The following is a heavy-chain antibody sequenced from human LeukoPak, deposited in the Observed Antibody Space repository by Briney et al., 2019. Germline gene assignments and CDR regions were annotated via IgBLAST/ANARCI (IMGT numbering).Heavy chain of an antibody. CDR3: ARKTTGTMSPYFDY. J-gene: IGHJ4*02. V-gene: IGHV4-59*01. CDR1: GVSISGSY. Sequence: SETLSLTCTVSGVSISGSYWSWIRQLPGKGLEWLGYIYYSGSTNYNPSLKSRVTISVDTSRNQFSLKLSSVTAADTAVYYCARKTTGTMSPYFDYWGQGTLVTVSS. CDR2: IYYSGST. D-gene: IGHD1-1*01.